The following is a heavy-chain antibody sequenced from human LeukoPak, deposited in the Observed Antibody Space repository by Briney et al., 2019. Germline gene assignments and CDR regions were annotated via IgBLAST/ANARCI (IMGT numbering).Heavy chain of an antibody. Sequence: SETLSLTCTVSGYSISSGYYWGWIRQPPGKGLEWIGSIYHSGSTYYNPSLKSRVTISVDTSKNQFSLKLSSVTAADTAVYYCARVRSSSWTFDYWGQGTLVTVSS. CDR3: ARVRSSSWTFDY. CDR1: GYSISSGYY. V-gene: IGHV4-38-2*02. D-gene: IGHD6-13*01. CDR2: IYHSGST. J-gene: IGHJ4*02.